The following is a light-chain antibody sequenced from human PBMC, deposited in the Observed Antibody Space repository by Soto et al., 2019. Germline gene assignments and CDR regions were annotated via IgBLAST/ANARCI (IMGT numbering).Light chain of an antibody. CDR1: NSDVGSYNL. Sequence: QSALTQPASVSGSPGQSITISCTGTNSDVGSYNLVSWYQQHPGKAPKLMIYEGSKRPSGVSNRFSGSKSGNTASLTISGLQAEDEADYYCFSYAGSSTYVFGTGTKVTVL. J-gene: IGLJ1*01. CDR3: FSYAGSSTYV. V-gene: IGLV2-23*01. CDR2: EGS.